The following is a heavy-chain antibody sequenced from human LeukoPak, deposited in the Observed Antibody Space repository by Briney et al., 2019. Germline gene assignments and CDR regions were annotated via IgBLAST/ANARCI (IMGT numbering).Heavy chain of an antibody. CDR2: ISGSGGST. V-gene: IGHV3-23*01. CDR3: AKAQQYYYDSSGYSVY. J-gene: IGHJ4*02. D-gene: IGHD3-22*01. Sequence: PGESLRLSCAASGFTFSSYAMSWVRQAPGKGLEWVSAISGSGGSTYYADSVKGRFTISRDNSKNTLYLQMNSLRAEDTAVYYCAKAQQYYYDSSGYSVYWGQGTLVTVSS. CDR1: GFTFSSYA.